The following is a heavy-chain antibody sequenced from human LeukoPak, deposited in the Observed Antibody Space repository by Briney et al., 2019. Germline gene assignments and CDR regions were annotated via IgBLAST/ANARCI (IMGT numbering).Heavy chain of an antibody. D-gene: IGHD3-10*01. J-gene: IGHJ6*03. CDR1: GFTFSTYG. CDR2: ISGSGGST. CDR3: ARGKTGSYYSRSYYMDV. V-gene: IGHV3-23*01. Sequence: PGGSLRLSCAASGFTFSTYGMNWVRQAPGKGLEWVSAISGSGGSTYYADSVKGRFTISRDNSKNTLYLQMNSLRAEDAAVYYCARGKTGSYYSRSYYMDVWGKGTTVTISS.